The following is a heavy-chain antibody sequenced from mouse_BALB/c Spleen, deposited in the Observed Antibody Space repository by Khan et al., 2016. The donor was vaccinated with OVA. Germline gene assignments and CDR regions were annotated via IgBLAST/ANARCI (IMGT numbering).Heavy chain of an antibody. J-gene: IGHJ3*01. CDR1: GYTFSSYY. D-gene: IGHD2-2*01. CDR3: IRSGYGSFAY. Sequence: VELVESGAELVKPGASVKLSCKASGYTFSSYYMYWVKQRSGQGLEWIGEINPNDGGTNFNDKFTSKATLTVDKSSSTAYIQLSSLTSEDSAVYFCIRSGYGSFAYWGQGTLVTVSA. V-gene: IGHV1S81*02. CDR2: INPNDGGT.